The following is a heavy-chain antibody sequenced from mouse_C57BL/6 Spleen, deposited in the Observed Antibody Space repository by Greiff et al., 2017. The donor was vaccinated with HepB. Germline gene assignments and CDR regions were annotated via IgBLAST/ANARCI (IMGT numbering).Heavy chain of an antibody. D-gene: IGHD4-1*01. CDR3: ARYANWASYWYFDV. CDR2: IDPSDSYT. V-gene: IGHV1-69*01. J-gene: IGHJ1*03. CDR1: GYTFTSYW. Sequence: QVQLQQPGAELVMPGASVKLSCKASGYTFTSYWMHWVKQRPGQGLEWIGEIDPSDSYTNYNQKFKGKSTLTVDKSSSTAYMQLSSPTSEDSAVYYCARYANWASYWYFDVWGTGTTVTVSS.